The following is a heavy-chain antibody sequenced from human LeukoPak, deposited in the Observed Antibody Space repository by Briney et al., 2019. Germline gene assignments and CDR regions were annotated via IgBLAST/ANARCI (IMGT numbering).Heavy chain of an antibody. J-gene: IGHJ4*02. CDR1: GFTFSNAW. D-gene: IGHD3-22*01. CDR3: TTPYHAYYDSSGYYNY. Sequence: PEGSLRLSCAASGFTFSNAWMSWVRQAPGKGLEWVGRIKTKTDGGTTDYAAPVKGRFTISRDDSKNTLYLLMNSLKTEDTAVYYCTTPYHAYYDSSGYYNYWGQGTLVTVSS. CDR2: IKTKTDGGTT. V-gene: IGHV3-15*01.